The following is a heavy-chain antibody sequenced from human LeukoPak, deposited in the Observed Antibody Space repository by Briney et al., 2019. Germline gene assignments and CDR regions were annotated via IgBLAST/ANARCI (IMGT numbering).Heavy chain of an antibody. CDR1: GYSFTNFW. J-gene: IGHJ3*02. V-gene: IGHV5-51*01. D-gene: IGHD2-15*01. Sequence: GESLKISCKGSGYSFTNFWIAWVRQLPGKGLEWMAIIYPGDSDTRYSPSFQGQVTIPADKSISTAYLQWSSLKASDTAMYYCARRLGYCSGGSCHLGAFDIWGQGTMVTVSS. CDR3: ARRLGYCSGGSCHLGAFDI. CDR2: IYPGDSDT.